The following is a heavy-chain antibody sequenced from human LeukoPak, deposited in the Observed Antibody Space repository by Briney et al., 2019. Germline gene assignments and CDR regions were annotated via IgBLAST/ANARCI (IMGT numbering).Heavy chain of an antibody. Sequence: PGGSLRLSCAASGFTFSSYGMHWVRQAPGKGLEWGAFIRYDGSNKYYADSVKGRFTISRDNSKNTLYLQMNSLRAEDTAVYYCAKVPTTVTFYYYYYGMDVWGQGTTVTVSS. CDR1: GFTFSSYG. D-gene: IGHD4-17*01. J-gene: IGHJ6*02. V-gene: IGHV3-30*02. CDR2: IRYDGSNK. CDR3: AKVPTTVTFYYYYYGMDV.